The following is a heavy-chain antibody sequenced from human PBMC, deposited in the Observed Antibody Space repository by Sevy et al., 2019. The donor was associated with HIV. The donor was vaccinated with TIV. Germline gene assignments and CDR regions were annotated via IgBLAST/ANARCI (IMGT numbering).Heavy chain of an antibody. J-gene: IGHJ4*02. Sequence: GGSLRLSCTASGFTFTDYAMNWVRQSPGKGLEWVAFFKRKADGGTLDHAASVKGRFTISRDDSKNIAYLQMNDLKTEETGVYYCTRWEGAQSVFDYWGQGALVTVSS. CDR1: GFTFTDYA. CDR3: TRWEGAQSVFDY. V-gene: IGHV3-49*04. D-gene: IGHD1-26*01. CDR2: FKRKADGGTL.